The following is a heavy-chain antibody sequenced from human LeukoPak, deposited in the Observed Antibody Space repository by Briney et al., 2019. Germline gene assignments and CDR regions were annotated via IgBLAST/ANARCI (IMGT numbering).Heavy chain of an antibody. V-gene: IGHV3-15*01. CDR1: GFTFTNAW. CDR3: TTDGPYCSGGSCYSPYYYYYGMDV. CDR2: IKSKTDGGTT. D-gene: IGHD2-15*01. Sequence: GGSLRLSCVGSGFTFTNAWMTWVRRAPGKGLEWIGRIKSKTDGGTTDYAAPVKGRFTISRDDSKNTLYLQMNSLKTEDTAVYYCTTDGPYCSGGSCYSPYYYYYGMDVWGKGTTVTVSS. J-gene: IGHJ6*04.